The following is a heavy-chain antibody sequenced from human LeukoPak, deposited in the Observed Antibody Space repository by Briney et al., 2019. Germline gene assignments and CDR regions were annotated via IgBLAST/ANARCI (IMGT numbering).Heavy chain of an antibody. Sequence: PGGSLRLSCAASGITFSSYAMSWVRQAPGKGLGWVSAISGSGGSTYYADSVKGRFTISRDNSKNTLYLQMNSLRAEDSAVYYCAKGYCSSTSCSLGWYFDLWGRGTLVTVSS. CDR3: AKGYCSSTSCSLGWYFDL. V-gene: IGHV3-23*01. J-gene: IGHJ2*01. D-gene: IGHD2-2*01. CDR1: GITFSSYA. CDR2: ISGSGGST.